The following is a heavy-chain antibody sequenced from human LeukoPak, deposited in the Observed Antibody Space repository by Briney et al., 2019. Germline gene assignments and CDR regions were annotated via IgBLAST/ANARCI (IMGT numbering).Heavy chain of an antibody. V-gene: IGHV1-18*04. CDR3: ARPYSANWHPHPYRMDV. J-gene: IGHJ6*02. CDR2: VRPYNGDP. D-gene: IGHD1-1*01. Sequence: ASVKVSCKASGDIFRRYGVTWARQAPGQGPEWMGWVRPYNGDPEYAQKFQGRVTMSTDISTDTSYMELRSLGSDDTAVYYCARPYSANWHPHPYRMDVWGQGTTVIVSS. CDR1: GDIFRRYG.